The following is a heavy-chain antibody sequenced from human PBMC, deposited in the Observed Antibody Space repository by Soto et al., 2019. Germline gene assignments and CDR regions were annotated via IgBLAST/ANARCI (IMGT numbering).Heavy chain of an antibody. CDR3: ARQACSSTSCYPSYYYGMDV. D-gene: IGHD2-2*01. CDR1: GYSFTSYW. V-gene: IGHV5-10-1*01. Sequence: PGESLKISCKGSGYSFTSYWISWVRQMPGKGLEWMGRIDPSDSYTNYSPSFQGHVTISADKSISTAYLQWSSLKASDTAMYYCARQACSSTSCYPSYYYGMDVWGQGTTVTVS. CDR2: IDPSDSYT. J-gene: IGHJ6*02.